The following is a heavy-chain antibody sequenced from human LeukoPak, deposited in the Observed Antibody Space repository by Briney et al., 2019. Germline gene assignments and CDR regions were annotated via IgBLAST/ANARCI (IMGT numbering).Heavy chain of an antibody. Sequence: ASVKVSCKASGYTFTSYGISWVRQAPGQGLEWMGWISAYNGNTNYAQKLQGRVTMTTDTSTSTAYMELRSLRSEDTAVYYCARNIVVVPAAIGPYYYYYYMDVWGKGTTVTVSS. J-gene: IGHJ6*03. V-gene: IGHV1-18*01. CDR3: ARNIVVVPAAIGPYYYYYYMDV. CDR2: ISAYNGNT. D-gene: IGHD2-2*02. CDR1: GYTFTSYG.